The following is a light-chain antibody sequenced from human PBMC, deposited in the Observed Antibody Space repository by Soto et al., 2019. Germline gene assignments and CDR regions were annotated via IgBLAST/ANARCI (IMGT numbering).Light chain of an antibody. CDR3: QQYDNLGYT. Sequence: DIQMTQSPSSLFASVGDRVTITCQASQDISNYLNWYQQKPGKAPKLLIYDASNLETGVPSRFSGSGSGTDFTFTISSLQPEDIATYYCQQYDNLGYTFGQGTKLEIK. CDR1: QDISNY. J-gene: IGKJ2*01. CDR2: DAS. V-gene: IGKV1-33*01.